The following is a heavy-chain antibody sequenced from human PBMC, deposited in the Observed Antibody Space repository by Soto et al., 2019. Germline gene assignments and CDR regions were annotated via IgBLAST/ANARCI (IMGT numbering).Heavy chain of an antibody. Sequence: QVHLVESGGGVVQPGRSLRVSCTASEFSFNNYAVHWVRQAPGEGLEWVALKSSDGNNKYYPDSVKGRFTISRDHSNNTVYLQMHSLRLDDTAVYYCATWTLPLSWSWLQSAAGKFDYWGQGTLVPVSS. CDR2: KSSDGNNK. V-gene: IGHV3-30-3*01. CDR3: ATWTLPLSWSWLQSAAGKFDY. J-gene: IGHJ4*02. CDR1: EFSFNNYA. D-gene: IGHD3-10*01.